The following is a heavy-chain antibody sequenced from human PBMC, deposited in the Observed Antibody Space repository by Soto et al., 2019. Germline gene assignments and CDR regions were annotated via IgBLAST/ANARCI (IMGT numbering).Heavy chain of an antibody. Sequence: QVQLQESGPGLVKPSETLSLTCTVSGGSVSSGSYYWSWIRQPPGKGLEWIGYIYYSGSTNYNPSRKSRVTISVDTSTNPSSLKLSSVTAADTAVYYCARETRYYDFWSGYPSDYYYGMDVWGQGTTVTVSS. J-gene: IGHJ6*02. CDR3: ARETRYYDFWSGYPSDYYYGMDV. D-gene: IGHD3-3*01. CDR1: GGSVSSGSYY. CDR2: IYYSGST. V-gene: IGHV4-61*01.